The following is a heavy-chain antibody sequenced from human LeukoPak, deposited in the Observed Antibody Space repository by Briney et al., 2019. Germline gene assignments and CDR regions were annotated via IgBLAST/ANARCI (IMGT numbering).Heavy chain of an antibody. CDR2: ISGNNDNP. CDR3: ARDGTSTDDY. CDR1: GYTFSNFG. D-gene: IGHD2-2*01. J-gene: IGHJ4*02. Sequence: ASVKVSCKTSGYTFSNFGINWVRQAPGQGLEWMGWISGNNDNPNYGQKFQGRFTVTTDSSTSTAYMELMNLRFDDTAVYYCARDGTSTDDYWGQGTLVTVSS. V-gene: IGHV1-18*01.